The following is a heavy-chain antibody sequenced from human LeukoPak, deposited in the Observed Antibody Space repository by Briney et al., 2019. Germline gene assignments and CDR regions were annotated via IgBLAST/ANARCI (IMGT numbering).Heavy chain of an antibody. CDR2: IKQDGSEK. CDR3: ARVGSGSYWDYFDY. CDR1: GLIFDNYR. Sequence: GGSLRLSCAGSGLIFDNYRMSWVRQAPGKGLEWVANIKQDGSEKYYVDSVKGRFTISRDNAKNSLYLQMNSLRAEDTAVYYCARVGSGSYWDYFDYWGQGTLVTVSS. V-gene: IGHV3-7*01. J-gene: IGHJ4*02. D-gene: IGHD1-26*01.